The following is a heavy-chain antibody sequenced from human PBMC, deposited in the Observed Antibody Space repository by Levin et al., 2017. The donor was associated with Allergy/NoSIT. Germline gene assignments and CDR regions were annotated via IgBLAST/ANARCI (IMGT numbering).Heavy chain of an antibody. J-gene: IGHJ4*02. Sequence: PGGSLRLSCAASGFTFSNYAVRWVRQAPGKGLEWVSAISGGGGTIYYADSVKGRFTISRDNSRNTVYLQMNNVRVEDTAIYYCARRDDNGWLDYWGQGTLVTVSS. CDR3: ARRDDNGWLDY. CDR1: GFTFSNYA. CDR2: ISGGGGTI. D-gene: IGHD3-22*01. V-gene: IGHV3-23*01.